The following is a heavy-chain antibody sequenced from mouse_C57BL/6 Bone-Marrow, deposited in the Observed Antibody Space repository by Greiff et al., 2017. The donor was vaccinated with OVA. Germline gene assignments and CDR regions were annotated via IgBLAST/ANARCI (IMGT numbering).Heavy chain of an antibody. J-gene: IGHJ3*01. CDR2: IYPGSGYT. V-gene: IGHV1-66*01. Sequence: QVQLQPSGPELVTPGASVKISCKASGYSFTSYYIHWVKQRPGPGLEWLGWIYPGSGYTTSNEKFKVQATLTADTSPSTAFMPLSSRTSEDSAVYYCARVVVLRLAYGGQGTLVTVSA. D-gene: IGHD1-1*02. CDR3: ARVVVLRLAY. CDR1: GYSFTSYY.